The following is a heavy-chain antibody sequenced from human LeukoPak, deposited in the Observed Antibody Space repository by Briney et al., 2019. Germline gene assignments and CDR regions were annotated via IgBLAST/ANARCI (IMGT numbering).Heavy chain of an antibody. J-gene: IGHJ5*02. D-gene: IGHD3-3*01. Sequence: SETLSLTCAVYGGSFSGYYWSWIRQPPGKGLEWIGETNHSGSTNYNPSLKSRVTISVDTSKNQFSLKLSSVTAADTAVYYCAREMRRFLEWLSQYNWFDPWGQGTLVTVSS. V-gene: IGHV4-34*01. CDR2: TNHSGST. CDR1: GGSFSGYY. CDR3: AREMRRFLEWLSQYNWFDP.